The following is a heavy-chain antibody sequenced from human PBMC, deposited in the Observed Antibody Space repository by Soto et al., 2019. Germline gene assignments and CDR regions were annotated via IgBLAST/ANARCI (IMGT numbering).Heavy chain of an antibody. Sequence: PSETLSLNCTVSGGSISSSSYYWGWIRQPPGKGLEWIGSIYYSGSTYYNPSLESRVTIFVDTSKNQFSLKLSSVTAADTAVYYCVRSKGDLTGFDPSGQGTLLTVSS. CDR2: IYYSGST. J-gene: IGHJ5*02. D-gene: IGHD3-10*01. CDR1: GGSISSSSYY. CDR3: VRSKGDLTGFDP. V-gene: IGHV4-39*01.